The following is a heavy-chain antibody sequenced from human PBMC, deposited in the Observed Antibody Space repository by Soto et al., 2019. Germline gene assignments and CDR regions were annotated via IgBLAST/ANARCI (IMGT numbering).Heavy chain of an antibody. J-gene: IGHJ2*01. V-gene: IGHV3-23*01. CDR2: IHGGGGAT. D-gene: IGHD1-1*01. CDR3: AKFEGHPMEYWYLDF. CDR1: GFTFSAYA. Sequence: EVQLLESGGGLVQPGGSLRLSCAASGFTFSAYAMGWVRQAPGKGLEWVSTIHGGGGATHYADSVKGRFTISRDDSKNTMYAPKNSLRAQGTGVYFCAKFEGHPMEYWYLDFWGRGTLVTVSS.